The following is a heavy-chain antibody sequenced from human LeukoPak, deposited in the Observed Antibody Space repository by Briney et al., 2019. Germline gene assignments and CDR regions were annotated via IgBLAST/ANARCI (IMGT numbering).Heavy chain of an antibody. V-gene: IGHV3-21*01. Sequence: GGSLRLSCAASGFTFSSYWMSWVRQAPGKGLEWVSSISSSSSYIYYADSVKGRFTISRDNAKNSLYLQMNSLRAEDTAVYYCAELGITMIGGVWGKGTTVTVSS. CDR3: AELGITMIGGV. CDR2: ISSSSSYI. J-gene: IGHJ6*04. CDR1: GFTFSSYW. D-gene: IGHD3-10*02.